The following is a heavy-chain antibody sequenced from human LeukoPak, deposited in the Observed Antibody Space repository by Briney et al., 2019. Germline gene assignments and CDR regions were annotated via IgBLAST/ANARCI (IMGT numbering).Heavy chain of an antibody. CDR1: GFTFSSYG. CDR2: TRYDGSNK. D-gene: IGHD3-22*01. V-gene: IGHV3-30*02. CDR3: ARGYYDSSGYYYNDAFDI. J-gene: IGHJ3*02. Sequence: GGSLRLSCAASGFTFSSYGMYWVRQAPGKGLEWVAFTRYDGSNKYYADSVKGRFTISRDNAKNSLYLQMNSLRAEDTALYYCARGYYDSSGYYYNDAFDIWGQGTMVTVSS.